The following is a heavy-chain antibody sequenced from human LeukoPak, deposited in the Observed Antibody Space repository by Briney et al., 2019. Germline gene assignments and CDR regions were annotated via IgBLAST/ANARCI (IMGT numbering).Heavy chain of an antibody. V-gene: IGHV3-74*01. CDR3: TKVGQQFSGFYYYGMHV. D-gene: IGHD6-13*01. CDR1: GFTFSSYW. CDR2: IASDGSST. Sequence: GGSLRLSCAASGFTFSSYWMNWVRQAPGKGLVWVSRIASDGSSTTYADSVKGRFSISRDNAKNTLYLQMNSLRVEDTAVYYCTKVGQQFSGFYYYGMHVWGQGTTVT. J-gene: IGHJ6*02.